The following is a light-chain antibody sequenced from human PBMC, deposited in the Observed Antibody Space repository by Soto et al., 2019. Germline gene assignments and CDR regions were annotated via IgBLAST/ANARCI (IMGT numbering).Light chain of an antibody. CDR1: SSDVGGYNY. V-gene: IGLV2-8*01. CDR3: SSYGGSNDVV. Sequence: QSVLTQPPSASGSPGQSVTISCTGTSSDVGGYNYVPWYQQHPGKAPKLMIYEVSKRPSGVPGRFSGSKSGNTASLTVSGLEAEDEADYYRSSYGGSNDVVFGAGTQLTVL. CDR2: EVS. J-gene: IGLJ2*01.